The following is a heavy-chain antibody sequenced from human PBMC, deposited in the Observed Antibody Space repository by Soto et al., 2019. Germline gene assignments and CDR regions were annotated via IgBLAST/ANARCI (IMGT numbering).Heavy chain of an antibody. CDR3: ARVARGATWFDP. Sequence: SETLSLTCTVSSGSISGYYWSWIRQPPGKGLEWIGEINHSGSTNYNPSLKSRVTISVDTSKNQFSLKLSSVTAADTAVYYCARVARGATWFDPWGQGTLVTVSS. D-gene: IGHD1-26*01. CDR1: SGSISGYY. J-gene: IGHJ5*02. CDR2: INHSGST. V-gene: IGHV4-34*01.